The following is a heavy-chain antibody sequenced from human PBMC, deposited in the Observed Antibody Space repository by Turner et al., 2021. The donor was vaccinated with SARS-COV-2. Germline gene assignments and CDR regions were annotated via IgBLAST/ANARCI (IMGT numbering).Heavy chain of an antibody. J-gene: IGHJ6*02. CDR2: IYSDGST. CDR3: ARGCGSNWYRGYGLDV. V-gene: IGHV3-53*01. CDR1: GHTVAVTY. Sequence: EVQLVESGGGLTQPGGSLRLPCAAFGHTVAVTYMPWVLRAPGKGRECAAVIYSDGSTFYADSVKGRFAVSRDTSRNVLYLQMSSLTVDDTAVYFCARGCGSNWYRGYGLDVWGRGTTVTVSS. D-gene: IGHD6-13*01.